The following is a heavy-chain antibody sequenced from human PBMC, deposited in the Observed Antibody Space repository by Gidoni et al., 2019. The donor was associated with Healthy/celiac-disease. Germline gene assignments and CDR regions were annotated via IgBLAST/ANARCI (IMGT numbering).Heavy chain of an antibody. Sequence: QVPLVQSGAEVKKPGSSVKVSCNASGGTFSSYAISWVRQAPGQVLEWMGGIIPIFGTANYAQKFQGRVTITADESTSTAYMELSSLRSEDTAVYYCARGPVDTAMVNYYYYGMDVWGQGTTVTVSS. V-gene: IGHV1-69*01. CDR1: GGTFSSYA. J-gene: IGHJ6*02. D-gene: IGHD5-18*01. CDR2: IIPIFGTA. CDR3: ARGPVDTAMVNYYYYGMDV.